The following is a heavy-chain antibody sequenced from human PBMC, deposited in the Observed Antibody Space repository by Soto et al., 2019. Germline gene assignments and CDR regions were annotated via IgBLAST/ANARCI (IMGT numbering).Heavy chain of an antibody. Sequence: QVQLQESGPGLVKPSQTLSLTCLVSGASVSGDGSYCSWIRQHPGKGLEFIGYIHNSGSTYSNPSLENRVAMSIATSKNKFSLRLSSVTAADSAVYFCARDLGSEQWFFDNWGQGILVTVSS. CDR1: GASVSGDGSY. V-gene: IGHV4-31*03. CDR2: IHNSGST. J-gene: IGHJ4*02. D-gene: IGHD6-19*01. CDR3: ARDLGSEQWFFDN.